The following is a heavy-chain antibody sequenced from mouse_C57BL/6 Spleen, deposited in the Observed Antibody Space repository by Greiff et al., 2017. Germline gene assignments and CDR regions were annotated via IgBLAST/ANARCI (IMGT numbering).Heavy chain of an antibody. V-gene: IGHV1-52*01. D-gene: IGHD1-1*01. CDR1: GYTFTSYW. J-gene: IGHJ1*03. CDR3: ARSGYGSSYWDFDV. CDR2: IDPSDSET. Sequence: QVQLQQPGAELVRPGSSVKLSCKASGYTFTSYWMHWVKQRPIQGLEWIGNIDPSDSETHYNQKFKDKATLTADKSSSTAYMQLSSLTSEDSAVYYCARSGYGSSYWDFDVGGTGTTVTVP.